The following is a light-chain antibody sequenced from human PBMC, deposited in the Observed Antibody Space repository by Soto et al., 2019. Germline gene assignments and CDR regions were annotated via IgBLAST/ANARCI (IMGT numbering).Light chain of an antibody. CDR2: WAS. V-gene: IGKV4-1*01. CDR1: QSLLFTSNNKNY. CDR3: HQYYSTLRWT. J-gene: IGKJ1*01. Sequence: DIVMTQSPDSLALSLGERATINCKSSQSLLFTSNNKNYLAWYQQKPGQPPKLLIYWASTRESGVADRFSGSGAATAFTLTISSLQAEDVAVYYCHQYYSTLRWTFGQGTKVEIK.